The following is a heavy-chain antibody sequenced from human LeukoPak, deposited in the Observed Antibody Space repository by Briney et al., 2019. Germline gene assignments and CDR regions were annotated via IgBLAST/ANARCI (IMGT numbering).Heavy chain of an antibody. D-gene: IGHD2-15*01. V-gene: IGHV3-21*01. Sequence: GGCLRLSCAASGFTFSRYNMKWVRQAPGKGLEWVSSISRTSSYIYYADSMTGRFTISRDHPQNSLYLQMNSLRVEDTGVYYCARVLETDCSGGSCYSGIDHWGQRTLVTVSS. CDR3: ARVLETDCSGGSCYSGIDH. CDR2: ISRTSSYI. CDR1: GFTFSRYN. J-gene: IGHJ4*02.